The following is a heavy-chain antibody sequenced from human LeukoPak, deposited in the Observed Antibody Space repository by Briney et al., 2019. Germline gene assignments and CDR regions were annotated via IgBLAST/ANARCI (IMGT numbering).Heavy chain of an antibody. V-gene: IGHV3-53*01. D-gene: IGHD6-6*01. CDR1: GFTVSSNY. Sequence: PGGSLRLSCAASGFTVSSNYMSWVRQAPGKGLEWVSLIYSGGSPYYADSVKGRFTISRDNSKNTLFLQMDSLGAEDTAVYYCAEEKAPSDYWGQGTLVTVSS. CDR3: AEEKAPSDY. J-gene: IGHJ4*02. CDR2: IYSGGSP.